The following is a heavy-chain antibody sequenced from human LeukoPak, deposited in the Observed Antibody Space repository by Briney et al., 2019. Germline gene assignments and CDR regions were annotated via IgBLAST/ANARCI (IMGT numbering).Heavy chain of an antibody. D-gene: IGHD6-6*01. J-gene: IGHJ4*02. CDR2: IKQDGSQR. CDR1: GFTFSDYW. CDR3: AGRGGSSSRRSPIDY. V-gene: IGHV3-7*01. Sequence: GGSLRLSCTASGFTFSDYWMTWVRQAPGKGPEWVANIKQDGSQRHYVDSVRGRFTISRDNAKNSLFLQMNGLRAEDTAVYYCAGRGGSSSRRSPIDYWGQGTLVTVSS.